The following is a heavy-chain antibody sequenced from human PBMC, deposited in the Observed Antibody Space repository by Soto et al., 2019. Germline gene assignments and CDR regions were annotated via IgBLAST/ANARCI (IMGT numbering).Heavy chain of an antibody. J-gene: IGHJ4*02. CDR2: INANSGTT. Sequence: AASVKVSCTASGYTFTGHYLHWVRQAPGQGLEWMGWINANSGTTNYAQKFQGWVTLTRDTSISTTYMEVNRLKFDDTAVYYCARELSSSWFDTWGQGTLVTVSS. CDR1: GYTFTGHY. V-gene: IGHV1-2*04. D-gene: IGHD2-2*01. CDR3: ARELSSSWFDT.